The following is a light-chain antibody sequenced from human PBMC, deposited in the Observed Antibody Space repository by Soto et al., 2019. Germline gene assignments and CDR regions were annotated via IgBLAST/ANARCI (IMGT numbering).Light chain of an antibody. Sequence: QSVLTQPASVSGSPGQSITISCTGTSSDVGGFNYVSWYQQHPGEAPQLMIYEVSNRPSGVSSRFSGSKCGNTASLTISGLQAEDEAEYYCSSYTNTNTDVFGGGTQLTVL. V-gene: IGLV2-14*01. CDR1: SSDVGGFNY. CDR3: SSYTNTNTDV. J-gene: IGLJ7*01. CDR2: EVS.